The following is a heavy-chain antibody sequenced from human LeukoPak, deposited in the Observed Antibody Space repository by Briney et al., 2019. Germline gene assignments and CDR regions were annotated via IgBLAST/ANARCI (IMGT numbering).Heavy chain of an antibody. Sequence: SQTLSLTCAVYGGSFSGYYWSWIRQPPGKGVEWIGEINHSGSTNYNPSLKSRVTISVDTSKNQFSLKLSSVTAADTAVYYCARRICRGGSCYSIDYWGQGTLVTVS. CDR3: ARRICRGGSCYSIDY. CDR2: INHSGST. J-gene: IGHJ4*02. V-gene: IGHV4-34*01. CDR1: GGSFSGYY. D-gene: IGHD2-15*01.